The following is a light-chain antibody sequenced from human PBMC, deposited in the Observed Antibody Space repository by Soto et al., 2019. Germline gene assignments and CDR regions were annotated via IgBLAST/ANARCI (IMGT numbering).Light chain of an antibody. CDR2: DAS. CDR3: QQRSNWPRT. CDR1: QSVRSS. Sequence: EIVLTQSPATLSLSPGERATLSCRATQSVRSSLAWYLQQPGQAPRLLIYDASKRATGIPARFSGSGSGTDFTLTISSLEPKDFAVYYCQQRSNWPRTFGQGTKVEI. J-gene: IGKJ1*01. V-gene: IGKV3-11*01.